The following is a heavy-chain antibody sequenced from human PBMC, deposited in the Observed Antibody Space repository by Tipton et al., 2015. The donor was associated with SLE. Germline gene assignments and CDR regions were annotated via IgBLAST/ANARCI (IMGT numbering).Heavy chain of an antibody. CDR2: IYCSGST. CDR1: GGSISSYY. V-gene: IGHV4-59*01. CDR3: ARDRTGGAGFDY. Sequence: TLSLTCTVSGGSISSYYWSWIRQPPGKGLQWIGYIYCSGSTNYNPSLKSRVTISVDTSKKQFSLKLSSVTAADTAVYYCARDRTGGAGFDYWGQGTLVTVSS. J-gene: IGHJ4*02. D-gene: IGHD1-1*01.